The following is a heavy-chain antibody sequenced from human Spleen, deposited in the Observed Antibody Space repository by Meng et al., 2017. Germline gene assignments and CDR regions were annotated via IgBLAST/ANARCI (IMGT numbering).Heavy chain of an antibody. J-gene: IGHJ4*02. D-gene: IGHD6-25*01. CDR1: GYTFTGYY. CDR2: INPNSGGT. V-gene: IGHV1-2*06. CDR3: ARDEDISAAGKLFGDY. Sequence: QVQLLQSGAEVKKPGASVKVSCKASGYTFTGYYMHWVRQAPGQGLEWMGRINPNSGGTNYAQKFQGRVTMTRDTSISTAYMELSRLRSDDTAMYYCARDEDISAAGKLFGDYWGQGTLVTVSS.